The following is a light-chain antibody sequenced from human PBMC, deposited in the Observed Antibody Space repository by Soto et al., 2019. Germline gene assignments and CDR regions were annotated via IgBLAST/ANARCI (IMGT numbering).Light chain of an antibody. CDR1: QRISSN. Sequence: EIVMTQSPATLSVSPGERATLYCKASQRISSNLAWYQQKPGQPPRLLIYGASTRASGIPARFSGSGSGPEFTLTISGLQSEDFALYYCQQYNIWPPYTFGQGTKLEIK. CDR3: QQYNIWPPYT. V-gene: IGKV3-15*01. CDR2: GAS. J-gene: IGKJ2*01.